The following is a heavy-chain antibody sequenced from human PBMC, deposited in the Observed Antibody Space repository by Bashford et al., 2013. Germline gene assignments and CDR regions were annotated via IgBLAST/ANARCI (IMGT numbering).Heavy chain of an antibody. CDR2: XNPNRGGT. CDR1: FGYTFTDHH. J-gene: IGHJ4*02. V-gene: IGHV1-2*02. D-gene: IGHD3-16*01. Sequence: SVKVSCTAYFGYTFTDHHVHWVRQAPGQGLEWMGWXNPNRGGTNYAQNFQGRVSMTRDTSISTAYMELSSLRSDDTAVYFCARAAKWGWGKYYENVWDYWGQGTLVTVSS. CDR3: ARAAKWGWGKYYENVWDY.